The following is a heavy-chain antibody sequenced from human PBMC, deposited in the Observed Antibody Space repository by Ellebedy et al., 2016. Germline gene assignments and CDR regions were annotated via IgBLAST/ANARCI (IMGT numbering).Heavy chain of an antibody. CDR1: GLTVSSNY. CDR3: ARQNTVLQGALDI. Sequence: GESLKISCAASGLTVSSNYMSWVRQAPGKGLEWVSVIYSGGSTYYADSVKGRFTITRDNSKNTVSLQMGSLRPEDTAVYYCARQNTVLQGALDIWGQGTMVTVSS. V-gene: IGHV3-66*04. J-gene: IGHJ3*02. D-gene: IGHD4-17*01. CDR2: IYSGGST.